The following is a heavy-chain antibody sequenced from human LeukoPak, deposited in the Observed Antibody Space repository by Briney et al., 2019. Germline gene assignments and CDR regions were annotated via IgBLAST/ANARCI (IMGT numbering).Heavy chain of an antibody. Sequence: PGGSLRLSCTASGFIFGDHAMGWVRQAPGKGLEWVGFIRSKAYGATTEYAASGRGRFTIARDDSKRIAYLQMDNLKTEDTALYYCSRGPILLWIHNGMDVWGQGTTVTVSS. D-gene: IGHD3-10*01. V-gene: IGHV3-49*04. CDR2: IRSKAYGATT. J-gene: IGHJ6*02. CDR3: SRGPILLWIHNGMDV. CDR1: GFIFGDHA.